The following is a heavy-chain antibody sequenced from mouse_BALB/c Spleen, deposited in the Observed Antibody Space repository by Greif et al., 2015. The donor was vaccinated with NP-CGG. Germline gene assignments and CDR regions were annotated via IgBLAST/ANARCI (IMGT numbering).Heavy chain of an antibody. CDR2: IWAGGST. Sequence: VHLVESGPGLVAPSQSLSITCTVSGFSLTSYGVHWVRQPPGKGLEWLGVIWAGGSTNYNSALMSRLSISKDNSKSQVLLKMNSLQTDDTAMYYCARVYGNYLDYWGQGTSVTVSS. CDR1: GFSLTSYG. V-gene: IGHV2-9*02. D-gene: IGHD2-10*02. J-gene: IGHJ4*01. CDR3: ARVYGNYLDY.